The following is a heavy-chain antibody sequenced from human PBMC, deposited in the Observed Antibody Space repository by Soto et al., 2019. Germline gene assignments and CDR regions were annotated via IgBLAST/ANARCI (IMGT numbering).Heavy chain of an antibody. CDR3: VRDRLTVTGTKCFDY. CDR1: GYSYTTFG. CDR2: MNSNSGKT. V-gene: IGHV1-18*01. J-gene: IGHJ4*02. Sequence: QVQLVQSGAEVKKPGASVKVSCKPSGYSYTTFGISWVRQAPGQGLEWMGWMNSNSGKTDYAQKFQGRVTMTTDTFTRTAYMDLRSLTSDDTAVYFCVRDRLTVTGTKCFDYWGQGTLVIVSS. D-gene: IGHD4-17*01.